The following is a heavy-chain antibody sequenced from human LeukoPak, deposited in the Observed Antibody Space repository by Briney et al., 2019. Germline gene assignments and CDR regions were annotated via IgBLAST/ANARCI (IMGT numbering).Heavy chain of an antibody. D-gene: IGHD3-22*01. V-gene: IGHV3-48*01. CDR3: ASYYDTSGHYVDY. Sequence: GGSLRLSCAASGFTFSSYGMHWVRQAPGKGLEWVSYISSSSSTIYYADSVKGRFIISRDNSKNTLYLQMNTLRAEDTAVYYCASYYDTSGHYVDYWGQGTLVTVSS. CDR1: GFTFSSYG. CDR2: ISSSSSTI. J-gene: IGHJ4*02.